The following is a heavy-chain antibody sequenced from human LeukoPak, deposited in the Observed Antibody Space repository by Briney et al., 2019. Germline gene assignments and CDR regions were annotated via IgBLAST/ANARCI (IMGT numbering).Heavy chain of an antibody. CDR3: ARDPLSGYSSSWSRVV. J-gene: IGHJ4*02. V-gene: IGHV3-21*01. CDR1: GFTLSSYS. CDR2: ISSSSYI. D-gene: IGHD6-13*01. Sequence: GGSLRLSCAASGFTLSSYSMSWVRQPPGKGLEWVSSISSSSYIYYADSVQGRFTISRDNAKNSLYLQMNSLRAEDTAVYYCARDPLSGYSSSWSRVVWGQGTLVTVSS.